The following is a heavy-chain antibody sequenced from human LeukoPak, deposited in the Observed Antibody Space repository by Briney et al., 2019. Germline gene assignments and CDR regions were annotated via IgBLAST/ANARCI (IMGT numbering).Heavy chain of an antibody. CDR3: ARYDVWGSYRAFDY. J-gene: IGHJ4*02. CDR2: VYHSGST. V-gene: IGHV4-39*07. D-gene: IGHD3-16*02. CDR1: GGSISSNNYY. Sequence: SETLSLTCTVSGGSISSNNYYWDWIRQPPGKGLEWIGTVYHSGSTYYNPSLKSRVTISVDTSKNQFSLKLSSVTAADTAVYYCARYDVWGSYRAFDYWGQGTLVTVSS.